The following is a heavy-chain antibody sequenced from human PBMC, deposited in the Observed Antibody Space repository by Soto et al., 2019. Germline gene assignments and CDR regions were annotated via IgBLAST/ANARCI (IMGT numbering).Heavy chain of an antibody. D-gene: IGHD3-22*01. V-gene: IGHV4-31*03. CDR3: ARVTRRVYYYDSSGYQNAFDI. CDR1: GGSISSGGYY. Sequence: PSETLSLTCTVSGGSISSGGYYWSWIRQHPXKGLEWIGYIYYSGSTYYTPSLKSRVTISVDTSKNQFSLKLSSVTAADTAVYYCARVTRRVYYYDSSGYQNAFDIWGQGPMVTVSS. J-gene: IGHJ3*02. CDR2: IYYSGST.